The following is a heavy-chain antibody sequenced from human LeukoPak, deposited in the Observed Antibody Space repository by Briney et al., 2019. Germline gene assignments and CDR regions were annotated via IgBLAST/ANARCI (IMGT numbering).Heavy chain of an antibody. J-gene: IGHJ3*02. CDR1: GFTFSSYG. Sequence: GGSLRLSCAASGFTFSSYGMHWVRQAPGKGLEWVAFIRYDGSNKYYADSVKGRFTISRDNSKNTLYLQMNSLRAEDTAVYYCAKEREVVAAPGDFDIWGQGTMVTVSS. D-gene: IGHD2-15*01. CDR2: IRYDGSNK. V-gene: IGHV3-30*02. CDR3: AKEREVVAAPGDFDI.